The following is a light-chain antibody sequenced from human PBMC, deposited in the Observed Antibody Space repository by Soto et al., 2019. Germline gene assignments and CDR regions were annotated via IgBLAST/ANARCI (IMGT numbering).Light chain of an antibody. CDR2: NSK. J-gene: IGLJ3*02. CDR1: RSNVASNS. CDR3: AAWDDTLKGWV. Sequence: QSVLTQPPSASGTPGQRVTNSCSGSRSNVASNSVTWYQQVPGTAPKLLMYNSKQRPSGVPDRFSGSKSGTSASLVISGLQSEDEAAYYCAAWDDTLKGWVFGGGTKVTVL. V-gene: IGLV1-44*01.